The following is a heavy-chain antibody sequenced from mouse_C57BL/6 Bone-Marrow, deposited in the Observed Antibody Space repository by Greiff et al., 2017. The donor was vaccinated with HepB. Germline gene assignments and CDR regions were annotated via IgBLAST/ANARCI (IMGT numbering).Heavy chain of an antibody. CDR2: IDPSDSYT. J-gene: IGHJ2*01. CDR3: YYGSSYC. V-gene: IGHV1-50*01. CDR1: GYTFTSYW. Sequence: QVQLKQPGAELVKPGASVKLSCKASGYTFTSYWMQWVKQRPGQGLEWIGEIDPSDSYTNYNQKFKGKATLTVDTSSSTAYMQLSSLTSEDSAVYYCYYGSSYCWGQGTTLTVSS. D-gene: IGHD1-1*01.